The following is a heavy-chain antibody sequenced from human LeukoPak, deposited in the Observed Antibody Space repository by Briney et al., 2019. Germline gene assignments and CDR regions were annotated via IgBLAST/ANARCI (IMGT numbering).Heavy chain of an antibody. Sequence: PSETLSLTCAVYGGSFSGYYWSWIRQPPGKGLEWIGEINHSGSTNYNPSLKSRVTISVDTSKNQFSLKLSSVTAAGTAVYYCASDYCDSSGYNYFDYWGQGTLVTVSS. CDR3: ASDYCDSSGYNYFDY. CDR1: GGSFSGYY. J-gene: IGHJ4*02. CDR2: INHSGST. V-gene: IGHV4-34*01. D-gene: IGHD3-22*01.